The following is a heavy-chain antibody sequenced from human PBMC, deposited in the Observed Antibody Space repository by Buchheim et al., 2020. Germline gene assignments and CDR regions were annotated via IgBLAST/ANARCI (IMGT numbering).Heavy chain of an antibody. V-gene: IGHV3-23*01. CDR2: ISGSGGST. D-gene: IGHD3-3*01. J-gene: IGHJ6*02. CDR1: GFTFSSYA. Sequence: EVQLLESGGGLVQPGGSLRLSCAASGFTFSSYAMSWVRQAPGKGLEWVSAISGSGGSTYYADSVKGRFTISRDNSKNTLYLQMNSLRAEDTAVYYCAKDDDYDFWSGPIPYWYGMDVWGQGTT. CDR3: AKDDDYDFWSGPIPYWYGMDV.